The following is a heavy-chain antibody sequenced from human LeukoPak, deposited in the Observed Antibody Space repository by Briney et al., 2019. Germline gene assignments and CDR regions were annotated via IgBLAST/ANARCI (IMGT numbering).Heavy chain of an antibody. CDR3: ATDSSGYYYVLDY. D-gene: IGHD3-22*01. J-gene: IGHJ4*02. V-gene: IGHV3-30-3*01. Sequence: PGGSLRLSCAASGFTFSSYAMHWVRQAPGKGLEWVAVISYDGSNKYYADSVKGRFTISRDNSKNTLYLQMNSLRAEDTAVYYCATDSSGYYYVLDYWGQGTLVTVSS. CDR1: GFTFSSYA. CDR2: ISYDGSNK.